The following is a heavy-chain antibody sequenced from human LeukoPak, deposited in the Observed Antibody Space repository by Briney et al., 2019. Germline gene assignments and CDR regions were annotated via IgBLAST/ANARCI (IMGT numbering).Heavy chain of an antibody. CDR1: GFTFSSYA. Sequence: GGSLRLSCAASGFTFSSYAMHWVRQAPGKGLEWVAVISYDGSNKYYADSVKGRFTISRDNSKNTLYLQMNSLRAEDTAVYYCAKDRLDDYYDSSGYQYYFDYWGQGTLVTVSS. CDR2: ISYDGSNK. V-gene: IGHV3-30*04. J-gene: IGHJ4*02. CDR3: AKDRLDDYYDSSGYQYYFDY. D-gene: IGHD3-22*01.